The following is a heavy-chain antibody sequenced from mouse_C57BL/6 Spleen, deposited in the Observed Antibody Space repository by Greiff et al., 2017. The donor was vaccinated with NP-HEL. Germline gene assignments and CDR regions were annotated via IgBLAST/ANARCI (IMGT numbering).Heavy chain of an antibody. Sequence: QVQLKESGAELVRPGASVKLSCKASGYTFTDYYINWVKQRPGQGLEWIARIYPGSGNTYYNEKFKGKATLTAEKSSSTAYMQLSSLTSEDSAVYFCARLGDEDYFDYWGQGTTLTVSS. V-gene: IGHV1-76*01. CDR1: GYTFTDYY. CDR3: ARLGDEDYFDY. J-gene: IGHJ2*01. CDR2: IYPGSGNT. D-gene: IGHD3-3*01.